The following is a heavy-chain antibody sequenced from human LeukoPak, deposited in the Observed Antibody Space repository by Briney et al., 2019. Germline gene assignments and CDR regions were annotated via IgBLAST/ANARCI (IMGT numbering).Heavy chain of an antibody. CDR1: GYTFTRYG. D-gene: IGHD3-3*01. V-gene: IGHV1-18*01. Sequence: ASVKVSCKASGYTFTRYGISWVRQAPGQGLEWMGWISAYNGNTEYAQKFQGRVTMTIDTFANTAYMALRSLRSDDTAVYYCARDPKTSNSFWRGHSGFDYWGQGALVTVSS. CDR2: ISAYNGNT. J-gene: IGHJ4*02. CDR3: ARDPKTSNSFWRGHSGFDY.